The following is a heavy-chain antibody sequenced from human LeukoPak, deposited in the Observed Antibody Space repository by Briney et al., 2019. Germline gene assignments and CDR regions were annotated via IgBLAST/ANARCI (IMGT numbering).Heavy chain of an antibody. J-gene: IGHJ4*02. CDR3: ARDGLLGYFDY. CDR2: ISYDGSNK. Sequence: GGPLRLSCAASGFTFSSYAMHWVRQAPGKGLEWVAVISYDGSNKYYADSVKGRFTISRDNFKNTLYLQMNSLRAEDTAVYYCARDGLLGYFDYWGQGTLVTVSS. D-gene: IGHD1-26*01. CDR1: GFTFSSYA. V-gene: IGHV3-30-3*01.